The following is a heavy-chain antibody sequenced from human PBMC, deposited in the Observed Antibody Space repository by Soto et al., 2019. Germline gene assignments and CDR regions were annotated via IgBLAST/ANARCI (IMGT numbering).Heavy chain of an antibody. CDR3: ASGLRAVGAVGAVAWFDP. CDR2: INHTGNT. J-gene: IGHJ5*02. V-gene: IGHV4-34*01. Sequence: QAQLQQWGAGLLKPSETLSLTCAVSGGSFNGYFWSWIRQPPGKGLEWIGEINHTGNTNYNPSLTSRGTISVDSSKKQFSLNLRSVSAADTAVYYCASGLRAVGAVGAVAWFDPWGQGTLVTVSS. D-gene: IGHD3-10*01. CDR1: GGSFNGYF.